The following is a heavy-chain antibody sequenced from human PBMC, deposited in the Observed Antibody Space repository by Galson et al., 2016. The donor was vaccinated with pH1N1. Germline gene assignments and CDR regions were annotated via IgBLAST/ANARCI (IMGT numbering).Heavy chain of an antibody. D-gene: IGHD3-22*01. Sequence: SLRLSCAASGITFSNYAVSWVRQAPGKGLEWVSTISSSGGTTYYADFVEGRFTISRDNSKNTLFVQMNSLRAEDTAVYYCAISHINYFDTSGSSFPNDYWGQGTLVIVSS. V-gene: IGHV3-23*01. CDR3: AISHINYFDTSGSSFPNDY. CDR1: GITFSNYA. CDR2: ISSSGGTT. J-gene: IGHJ4*02.